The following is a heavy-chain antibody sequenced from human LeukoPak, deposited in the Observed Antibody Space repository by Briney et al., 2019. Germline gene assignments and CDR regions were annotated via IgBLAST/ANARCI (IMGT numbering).Heavy chain of an antibody. CDR3: ARETMVRGVTHDY. D-gene: IGHD3-10*01. CDR1: GFTFSNYA. J-gene: IGHJ4*02. Sequence: GGSLRLSCAASGFTFSNYAMSWIRQAPGKGLEWVSYISSSGSTIYYADSVKGRFTISRDNAKNSLYLQMNSLRAEDTAVYYCARETMVRGVTHDYWGQGTLVTVSS. CDR2: ISSSGSTI. V-gene: IGHV3-11*01.